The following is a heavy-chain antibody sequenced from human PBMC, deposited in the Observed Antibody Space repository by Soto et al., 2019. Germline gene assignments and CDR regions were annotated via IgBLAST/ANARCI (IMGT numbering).Heavy chain of an antibody. J-gene: IGHJ5*02. V-gene: IGHV4-34*01. Sequence: PSETLSLTCAVYGGSFSGYYWSWIRQPPGKGLEWIGETNHSGSTNYNPSLKSRVTISVDTSKNQFSLKLSSVTAADTAVYYCARIALWGDWFDPWGQGTLVTVSS. CDR2: TNHSGST. CDR3: ARIALWGDWFDP. CDR1: GGSFSGYY. D-gene: IGHD3-16*01.